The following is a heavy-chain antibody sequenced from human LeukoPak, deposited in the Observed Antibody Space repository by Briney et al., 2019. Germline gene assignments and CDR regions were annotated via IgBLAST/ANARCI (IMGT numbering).Heavy chain of an antibody. D-gene: IGHD5-24*01. Sequence: SETLSLTCTVSGGSISSSSYYWGWIRQPPGKGLEWVGTIYYSGSTYYNPSLKSRVTISVDTSKNQFSLKLSSVTAADTAVYYCARGRLMATISFFDYWGQGTLVTVSS. J-gene: IGHJ4*02. V-gene: IGHV4-39*07. CDR2: IYYSGST. CDR3: ARGRLMATISFFDY. CDR1: GGSISSSSYY.